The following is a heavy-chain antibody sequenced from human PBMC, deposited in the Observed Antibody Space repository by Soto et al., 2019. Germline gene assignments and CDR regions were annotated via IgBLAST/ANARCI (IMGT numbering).Heavy chain of an antibody. Sequence: PGGSLRLSCAASGFTFSSYAMSWVRQAPGKGLEWVSAISGSGGSTYYADTVKGRFTNSRDNSKNTLYLQMNSLRAEDTVVYYCAKKALTSRCYYYYMDVWGKGTTVTVS. V-gene: IGHV3-23*01. CDR1: GFTFSSYA. CDR3: AKKALTSRCYYYYMDV. CDR2: ISGSGGST. J-gene: IGHJ6*03. D-gene: IGHD3-3*01.